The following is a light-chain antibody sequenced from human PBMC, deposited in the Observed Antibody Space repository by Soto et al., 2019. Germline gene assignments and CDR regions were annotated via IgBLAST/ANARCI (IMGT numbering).Light chain of an antibody. CDR3: SSYTSGSTLYV. CDR2: KAS. J-gene: IGLJ1*01. Sequence: QSVLTQPASVSGSPGQSITISCTGTSSDFGGYDCVSWYQQHPGKAPRLMIYKASNRPSGVSHRFSGSRSGNTASLTISGLQAEDEADYYCSSYTSGSTLYVFGTGTKV. V-gene: IGLV2-14*01. CDR1: SSDFGGYDC.